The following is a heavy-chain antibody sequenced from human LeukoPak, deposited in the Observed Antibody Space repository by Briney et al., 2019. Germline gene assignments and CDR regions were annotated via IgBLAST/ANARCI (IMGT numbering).Heavy chain of an antibody. Sequence: ASVKVSCKVSGYTLTELSMHWVRQAPGKGLEWMGGFDPEDGETIYAQKFQGRVTMTEDTSTDTAYMELSSLRSEDTAVYYCATPQGYSGYDYKDAFDIWGQGTMVTVSS. V-gene: IGHV1-24*01. D-gene: IGHD5-12*01. CDR1: GYTLTELS. CDR3: ATPQGYSGYDYKDAFDI. J-gene: IGHJ3*02. CDR2: FDPEDGET.